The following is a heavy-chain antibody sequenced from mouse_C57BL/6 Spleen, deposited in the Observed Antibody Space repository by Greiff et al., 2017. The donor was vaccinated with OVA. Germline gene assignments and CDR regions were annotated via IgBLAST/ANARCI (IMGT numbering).Heavy chain of an antibody. Sequence: QVQLQQPGAELVKPGASVKLSCKASGYTFTSYWMHWVKQRPGQGLEWIGMIHPNSGSTNYNEKFKSKATLTVDKSSSTAYMQLSSLTSEDSAVYYCARERIYGSRSFDYWGQGTTLTVSS. J-gene: IGHJ2*01. V-gene: IGHV1-64*01. CDR1: GYTFTSYW. D-gene: IGHD1-1*01. CDR3: ARERIYGSRSFDY. CDR2: IHPNSGST.